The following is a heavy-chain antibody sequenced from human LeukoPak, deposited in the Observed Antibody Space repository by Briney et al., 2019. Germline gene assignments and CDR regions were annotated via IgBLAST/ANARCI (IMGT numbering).Heavy chain of an antibody. CDR3: ARHSAAAGDYYYYGMDV. V-gene: IGHV4-61*08. J-gene: IGHJ6*02. Sequence: PSQTLSLTCTVSGGSISSGDYYWSWIRQPPGKGLEWIGYIYYSGSTNYNPSLKSRVTISVDTSKNQFSLKLSSVTAADTAVYYCARHSAAAGDYYYYGMDVWGQGTTVTVSS. D-gene: IGHD6-13*01. CDR1: GGSISSGDYY. CDR2: IYYSGST.